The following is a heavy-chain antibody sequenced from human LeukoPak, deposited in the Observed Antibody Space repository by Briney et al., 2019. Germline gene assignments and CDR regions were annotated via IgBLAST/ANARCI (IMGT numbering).Heavy chain of an antibody. J-gene: IGHJ5*02. V-gene: IGHV3-66*01. D-gene: IGHD6-13*01. CDR3: AKESAAAPFDP. Sequence: GGSLRLSCAASGFTVSSNYMSWVRQAPGKGLEWVSVIYSGGSTYYADSVKSRFTISRDNSKNTLYLQMNSLRAEDTAVYYCAKESAAAPFDPWGQGTLVTVSS. CDR2: IYSGGST. CDR1: GFTVSSNY.